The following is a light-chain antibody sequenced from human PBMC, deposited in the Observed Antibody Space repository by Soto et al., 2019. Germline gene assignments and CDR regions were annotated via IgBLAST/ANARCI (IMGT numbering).Light chain of an antibody. Sequence: DIQMTQSPSSLSSSLGDRVTITCQASQDINKYLNWYQQKPGKAPNLLIYDASKLETGVPSRFSVSGSGTDFTFTISSLKHEDIATYYCQQYDNLTITLGQGTRLEIK. V-gene: IGKV1-33*01. CDR1: QDINKY. J-gene: IGKJ5*01. CDR3: QQYDNLTIT. CDR2: DAS.